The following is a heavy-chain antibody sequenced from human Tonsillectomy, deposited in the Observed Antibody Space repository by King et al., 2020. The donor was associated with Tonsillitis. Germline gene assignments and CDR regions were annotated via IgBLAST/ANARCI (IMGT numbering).Heavy chain of an antibody. CDR1: GYRFTNYW. J-gene: IGHJ3*02. Sequence: QLVQSGAEVKKPGESLKISCKGSGYRFTNYWIGWVRQMPGKGLEWMGIIYPHDSDTRYSPSFQGQVTISANRSINTAYLQWNTLRASDTAMYYGARPATEGYSAGALDIWGQGTMVTVSS. CDR2: IYPHDSDT. CDR3: ARPATEGYSAGALDI. D-gene: IGHD3-22*01. V-gene: IGHV5-51*01.